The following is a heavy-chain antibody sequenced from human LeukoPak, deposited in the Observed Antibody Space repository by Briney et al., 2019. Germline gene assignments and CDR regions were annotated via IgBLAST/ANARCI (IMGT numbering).Heavy chain of an antibody. V-gene: IGHV4-34*01. Sequence: PSETLSLTCAVYVGSFSGYYWSWIRQTPGKGLEWIGEINHSGSTSYNPSLKSRVTVSVLTSRNQFSLKLTSVSAADTAVYYCARDWPPEGSTGWFDPRGQGTLVTVSS. CDR1: VGSFSGYY. D-gene: IGHD1-14*01. CDR3: ARDWPPEGSTGWFDP. J-gene: IGHJ5*02. CDR2: INHSGST.